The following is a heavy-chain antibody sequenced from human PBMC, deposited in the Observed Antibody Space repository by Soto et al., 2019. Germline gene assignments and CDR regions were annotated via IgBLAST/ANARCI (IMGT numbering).Heavy chain of an antibody. CDR2: INHSGST. V-gene: IGHV4-34*01. J-gene: IGHJ5*02. CDR1: GGSFSGYY. CDR3: ASLNCSGGSGYFNWFDP. Sequence: SETLSLTCAVYGGSFSGYYWSWIRQPPGKGLEWIGEINHSGSTNYNPSLKSRVTISVDTSKNQFSLKLSSVTAADTAVYYCASLNCSGGSGYFNWFDPWGQGTLVTVSS. D-gene: IGHD2-15*01.